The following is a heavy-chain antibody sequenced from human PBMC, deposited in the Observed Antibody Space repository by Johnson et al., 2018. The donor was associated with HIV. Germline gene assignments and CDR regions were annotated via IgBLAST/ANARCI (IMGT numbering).Heavy chain of an antibody. CDR3: ARDGIAAAGNDGHAFDI. D-gene: IGHD6-13*01. CDR2: IKQDGCEK. Sequence: VQLVESGGGLVQPGGSLRLSCAASGFTFSSYWMRWVRQAPGKGLEWVANIKQDGCEKYYVDSVKGRFTISRDNAKNSLYLQMNSLRAEDTAVYYCARDGIAAAGNDGHAFDIWGQGTMVTVSS. J-gene: IGHJ3*02. V-gene: IGHV3-7*05. CDR1: GFTFSSYW.